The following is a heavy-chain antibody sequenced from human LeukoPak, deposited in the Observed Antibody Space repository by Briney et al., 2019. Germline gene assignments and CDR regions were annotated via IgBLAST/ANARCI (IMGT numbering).Heavy chain of an antibody. J-gene: IGHJ4*02. V-gene: IGHV3-21*01. Sequence: PGGSLRLSCAASGFTFSSYSMNWVRQAPGKGLEWVSSISSSSSYICYADSVKGRFTISRDNAKNSLYLQMNSLRAEDTAVYYCARDRADLYSGSYSDYFDYWGQGTLVTVSS. CDR1: GFTFSSYS. D-gene: IGHD1-26*01. CDR2: ISSSSSYI. CDR3: ARDRADLYSGSYSDYFDY.